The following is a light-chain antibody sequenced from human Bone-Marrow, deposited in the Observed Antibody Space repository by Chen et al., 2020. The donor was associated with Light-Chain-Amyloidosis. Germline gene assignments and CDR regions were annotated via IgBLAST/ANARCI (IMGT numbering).Light chain of an antibody. CDR3: KQSYTSPYT. CDR2: GAS. Sequence: DIQMTQSPSSLSAFVGDRVTITCRPSQFISSYLSWYQQRPGKAPKLLIFGASSLPSGVPSRFSGSGSGTDFTLTISSLEPEDFAIDYCKQSYTSPYTFGGGTKVEI. V-gene: IGKV1-39*01. J-gene: IGKJ4*01. CDR1: QFISSY.